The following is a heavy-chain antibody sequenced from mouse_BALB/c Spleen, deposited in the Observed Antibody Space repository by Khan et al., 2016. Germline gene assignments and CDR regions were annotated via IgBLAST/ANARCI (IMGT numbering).Heavy chain of an antibody. CDR3: ASGGPNYAMDY. J-gene: IGHJ4*01. D-gene: IGHD1-1*02. CDR2: IIYSGST. Sequence: EVQLQESGPGLMKPSQSLSLTCTVTGYSITSDYAWNWIRQFPGNKLEWMGYIIYSGSTTYTPSLKSRISITRDTSKNRFFLQLNSVTIEDTATYYCASGGPNYAMDYWGQGTSVTVSS. V-gene: IGHV3-2*02. CDR1: GYSITSDYA.